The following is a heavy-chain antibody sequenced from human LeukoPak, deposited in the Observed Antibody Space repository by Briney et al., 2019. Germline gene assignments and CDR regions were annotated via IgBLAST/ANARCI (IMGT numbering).Heavy chain of an antibody. V-gene: IGHV4-30-4*01. CDR3: ARTRLFRKNYYDSSGEDY. Sequence: PSETLPLTCTVSGGSISSGDYYWSWIRQPPGKGLEWIGYIYYSGSTYYNPSLKSRVTISVDTSKNQFSLKLSSVTAADTAVYYCARTRLFRKNYYDSSGEDYWGQGTLVTVSS. D-gene: IGHD3-22*01. CDR2: IYYSGST. J-gene: IGHJ4*02. CDR1: GGSISSGDYY.